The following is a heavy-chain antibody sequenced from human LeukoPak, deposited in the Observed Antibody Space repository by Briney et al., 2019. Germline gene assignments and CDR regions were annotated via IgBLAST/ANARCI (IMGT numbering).Heavy chain of an antibody. J-gene: IGHJ4*02. CDR1: GFTFNTYS. Sequence: PGGSLRLSCEASGFTFNTYSMSWVRQAPGMGLEWVSSISSSGSFIYYPDSVKGRFSISRDNAKNSLYLQMNSLRAEDTAVYYCARGVRGVMSHFDYWGQGILVTVSS. V-gene: IGHV3-21*01. D-gene: IGHD3-10*01. CDR3: ARGVRGVMSHFDY. CDR2: ISSSGSFI.